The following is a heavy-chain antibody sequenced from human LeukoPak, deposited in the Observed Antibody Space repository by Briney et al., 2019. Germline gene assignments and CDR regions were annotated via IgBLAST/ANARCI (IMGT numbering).Heavy chain of an antibody. J-gene: IGHJ4*02. CDR1: GFTFSSYW. V-gene: IGHV3-7*01. D-gene: IGHD3-9*01. CDR2: IKHDGSEK. CDR3: ASHHFPYYDVLTGYSDY. Sequence: GGSLRLSCAAAGFTFSSYWLSWVRQAPGKGLEWVAKIKHDGSEKYYADSVRGRFTTSRDSAKNSLFLQMSSLRAEDTAVYYCASHHFPYYDVLTGYSDYWGQGTLVTVSS.